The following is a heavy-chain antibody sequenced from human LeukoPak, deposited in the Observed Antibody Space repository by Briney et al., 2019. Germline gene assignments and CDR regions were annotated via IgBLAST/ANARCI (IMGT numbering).Heavy chain of an antibody. V-gene: IGHV2-5*02. CDR2: SHWDDDK. CDR3: AHNVGSGWPQPNEYTQH. D-gene: IGHD6-19*01. J-gene: IGHJ1*01. Sequence: SGPTLTNPTRTLTLTCTFFGLSVRTSAGGVGWIRHPPLKGLEWLALSHWDDDKRYSTSLTSRLTITKDTPKNQVVLTMTNMDPVDTATYYCAHNVGSGWPQPNEYTQHWGQGTLVTASS. CDR1: GLSVRTSAGG.